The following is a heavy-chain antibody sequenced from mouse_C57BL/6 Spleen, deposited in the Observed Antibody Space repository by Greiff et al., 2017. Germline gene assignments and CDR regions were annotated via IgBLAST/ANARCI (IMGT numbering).Heavy chain of an antibody. V-gene: IGHV1-4*01. J-gene: IGHJ3*01. CDR2: IYPCSGYT. Sequence: VQLQQSGAELVRPGASVKMSCKASGYTFTSYTMHWVKQRPGQGLEWIGVIYPCSGYTKYNQKFKDKATLTADKSSSTAYMQLSSLTSEDAAVYYCARGDGNYPFAYWGQGTTVTVSA. CDR3: ARGDGNYPFAY. D-gene: IGHD2-1*01. CDR1: GYTFTSYT.